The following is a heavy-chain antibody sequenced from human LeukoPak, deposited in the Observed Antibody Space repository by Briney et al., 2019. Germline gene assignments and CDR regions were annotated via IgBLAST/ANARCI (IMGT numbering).Heavy chain of an antibody. CDR1: GYTFTSYG. CDR3: ARAYYYDSSGPFQH. CDR2: INTNTGNP. V-gene: IGHV7-4-1*02. D-gene: IGHD3-22*01. Sequence: GASVKVSCKASGYTFTSYGISWVRQAPGQGLEWMGWINTNTGNPTYAQGFTGRFVFSLDTSVSTAYLQISSLKAEDTAVYYCARAYYYDSSGPFQHWGQGTLVTVSS. J-gene: IGHJ1*01.